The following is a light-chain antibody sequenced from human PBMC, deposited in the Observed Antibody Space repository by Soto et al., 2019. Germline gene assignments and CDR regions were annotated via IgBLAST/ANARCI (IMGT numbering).Light chain of an antibody. CDR3: QQYTNWPYT. J-gene: IGKJ2*01. CDR1: QSVGSN. Sequence: ELVMTQSPATLSVSPGERASLSCRASQSVGSNLAWYQQTAGQAPRLLLYGASTRATGIPARFSGSGSGTELTLTISSLQSEDFAVYSCQQYTNWPYTFGQGTKLEIK. V-gene: IGKV3-15*01. CDR2: GAS.